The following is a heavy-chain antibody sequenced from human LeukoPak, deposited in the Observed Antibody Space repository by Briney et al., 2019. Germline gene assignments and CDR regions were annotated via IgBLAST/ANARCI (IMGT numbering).Heavy chain of an antibody. J-gene: IGHJ6*03. CDR2: ISAYNGNT. CDR1: GYTFTSYG. CDR3: ARAVKTRRITMVRGYYYYYMDV. V-gene: IGHV1-18*01. Sequence: GASVKVSCKASGYTFTSYGISWVRQAPGQGLEWMGWISAYNGNTNYAQKLQGRVTMTTDTSTSTAYMELRSLRSDDTAVYYCARAVKTRRITMVRGYYYYYMDVWGKGTTVTISS. D-gene: IGHD3-10*01.